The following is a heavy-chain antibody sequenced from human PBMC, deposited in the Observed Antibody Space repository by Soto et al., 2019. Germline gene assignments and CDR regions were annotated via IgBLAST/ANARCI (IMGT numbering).Heavy chain of an antibody. Sequence: GGSLRLSCAASGFTFSSYAMSWVRQAPGKGLEWVSAISGSGGSTYYADSVKGRFTISRDNSKNTLYLEMNSLRAEDTAVYYCARESEDLTSNFDYWGQGTLVTVSS. CDR1: GFTFSSYA. V-gene: IGHV3-23*01. CDR3: ARESEDLTSNFDY. CDR2: ISGSGGST. J-gene: IGHJ4*02.